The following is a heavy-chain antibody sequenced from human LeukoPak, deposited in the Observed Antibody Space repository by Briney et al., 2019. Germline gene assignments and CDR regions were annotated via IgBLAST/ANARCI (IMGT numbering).Heavy chain of an antibody. J-gene: IGHJ4*02. CDR1: GFTFSSYA. CDR2: ISGNGDTA. V-gene: IGHV3-23*01. CDR3: AKDRGY. Sequence: GGSLRLSCAASGFTFSSYAMHWVRQAPGKGLEWVSSISGNGDTANYADSVKGRFTISRDDSNSAVHLQMNSLRGEDTAIYYCAKDRGYWGQGTLVTVSS.